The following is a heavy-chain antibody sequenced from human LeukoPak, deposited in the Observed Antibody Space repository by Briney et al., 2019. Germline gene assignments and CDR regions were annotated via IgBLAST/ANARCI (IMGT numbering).Heavy chain of an antibody. V-gene: IGHV4-61*02. CDR1: GYSISSAYY. J-gene: IGHJ3*02. Sequence: KPSETLSLTCTVSGYSISSAYYWSWIRQPAGKGLEWIGRIYTSGSTNYNPSLKSRVTISTDTSKNQFSLKLSSVTAADTAVYYCASEPYGVGWGGEGDAFDIWGQGTMVTVSS. CDR3: ASEPYGVGWGGEGDAFDI. D-gene: IGHD6-19*01. CDR2: IYTSGST.